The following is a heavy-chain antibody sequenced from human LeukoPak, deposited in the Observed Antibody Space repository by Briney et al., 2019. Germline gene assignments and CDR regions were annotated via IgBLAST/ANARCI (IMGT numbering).Heavy chain of an antibody. CDR1: GFTFNYHH. V-gene: IGHV3-48*01. CDR2: ISSGSRAI. D-gene: IGHD7-27*01. J-gene: IGHJ4*02. Sequence: PGGSLRLSCTASGFTFNYHHINWVRQAPGKGLEWISYISSGSRAIYYADSVKGRFTISRDDAKNSLYLQMSSLRAEDTAVYYCARDRPNWGFDYWGQGTLVTVSS. CDR3: ARDRPNWGFDY.